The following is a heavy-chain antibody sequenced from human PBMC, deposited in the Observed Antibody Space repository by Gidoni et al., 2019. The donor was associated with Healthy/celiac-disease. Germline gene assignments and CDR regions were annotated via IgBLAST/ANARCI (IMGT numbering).Heavy chain of an antibody. D-gene: IGHD3-10*01. CDR3: ARDSITMVRGVRGGFDY. CDR1: GGSFSGYY. CDR2: INHSGST. Sequence: QVQLQQWGAGLLKPSETLSPTCAVYGGSFSGYYWSWIRQPPGKGLEWIGEINHSGSTNYNPSLKSRVTISVDTSKNQFSLKLSSVTAADTAVYYCARDSITMVRGVRGGFDYWGQGTLVTVSS. V-gene: IGHV4-34*01. J-gene: IGHJ4*02.